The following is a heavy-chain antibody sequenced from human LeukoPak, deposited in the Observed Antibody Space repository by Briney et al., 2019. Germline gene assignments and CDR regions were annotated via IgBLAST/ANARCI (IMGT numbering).Heavy chain of an antibody. V-gene: IGHV1-18*04. CDR1: GYTFTSYG. Sequence: ASVKVSCKASGYTFTSYGINWVRQAPGQGLEWMGWISAYNGNTNYAQKLQGRVTMTTDTSTSTAYMELRSLRSDDTAVYYCARYLRWDGLGSYRLSLPDYWGQGTLVTVSS. D-gene: IGHD3-10*01. J-gene: IGHJ4*02. CDR2: ISAYNGNT. CDR3: ARYLRWDGLGSYRLSLPDY.